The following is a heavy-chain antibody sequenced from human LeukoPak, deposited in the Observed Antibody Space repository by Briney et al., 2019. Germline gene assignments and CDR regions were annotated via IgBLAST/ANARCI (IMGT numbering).Heavy chain of an antibody. V-gene: IGHV3-21*01. CDR3: ARESYDSSGSHDY. D-gene: IGHD3-22*01. CDR1: GFIFSSYN. J-gene: IGHJ4*02. Sequence: PGGSLRLSCAASGFIFSSYNMNWVRQAPGKGLEWVSSISSSSSYIYYADSAKGRFTISRDNAKNSLYLQMNSLRAEDTAVYYCARESYDSSGSHDYWGQGALVTVSS. CDR2: ISSSSSYI.